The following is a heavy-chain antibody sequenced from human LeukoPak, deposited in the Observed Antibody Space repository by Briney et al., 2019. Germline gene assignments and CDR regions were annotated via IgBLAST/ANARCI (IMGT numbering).Heavy chain of an antibody. CDR1: GFTFSNYG. Sequence: GGSLRLSCAASGFTFSNYGMHWVRQAPGKGLEWVALTTYTGSNEYYADSVKGRFTVSRDNSRNTLNLQMNSLRAEDTAVYYCARGGGGGLANWYFDLWGRGTLVTVSS. D-gene: IGHD2-15*01. V-gene: IGHV3-30*03. CDR3: ARGGGGGLANWYFDL. CDR2: TTYTGSNE. J-gene: IGHJ2*01.